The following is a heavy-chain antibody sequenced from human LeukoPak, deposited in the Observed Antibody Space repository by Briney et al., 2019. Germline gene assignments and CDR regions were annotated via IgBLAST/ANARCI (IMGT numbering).Heavy chain of an antibody. CDR3: AGAPYWERYYYYYGVDV. D-gene: IGHD2-8*02. V-gene: IGHV3-21*01. J-gene: IGHJ6*02. Sequence: PGGSLRLSCAASGFTFSSYSMNWVRQAPGKGLEWVSSISSSSSYIYYADSVKGRFTISRDNAKNSLYLQMSSLRAEDTAVYYCAGAPYWERYYYYYGVDVWGQGTTVTVSS. CDR2: ISSSSSYI. CDR1: GFTFSSYS.